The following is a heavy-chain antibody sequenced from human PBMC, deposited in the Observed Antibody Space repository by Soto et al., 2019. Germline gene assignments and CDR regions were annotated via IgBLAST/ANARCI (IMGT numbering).Heavy chain of an antibody. CDR1: GGTFSSYA. CDR2: IIPILGIA. D-gene: IGHD3-22*01. CDR3: ARGASARYYYDSSGYLDY. J-gene: IGHJ4*02. V-gene: IGHV1-69*04. Sequence: SVKVSCKASGGTFSSYAISWVRQAPGQGLEWMGRIIPILGIANYAQKFQGRVTITADKSTSTAYMELSSLRSEDTAVYYCARGASARYYYDSSGYLDYWGQGTLVTVSS.